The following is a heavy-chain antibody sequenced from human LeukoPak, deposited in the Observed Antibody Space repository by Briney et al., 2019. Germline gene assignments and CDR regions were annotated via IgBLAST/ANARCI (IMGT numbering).Heavy chain of an antibody. V-gene: IGHV3-48*03. CDR3: ARDRLFGNLPDY. CDR1: GFTFSSYE. Sequence: GGSLRLSCAASGFTFSSYEMNWVRQAPGKGLAWVSGINNSGGSTYYADSVKGRFTISRDNAKNSLNLQMNSLRAEDTAVYYCARDRLFGNLPDYWGQGTLVTVSS. CDR2: INNSGGST. J-gene: IGHJ4*02. D-gene: IGHD1-7*01.